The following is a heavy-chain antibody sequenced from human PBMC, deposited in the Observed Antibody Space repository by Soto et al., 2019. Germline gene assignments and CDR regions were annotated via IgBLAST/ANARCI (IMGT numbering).Heavy chain of an antibody. V-gene: IGHV1-18*04. J-gene: IGHJ4*02. CDR3: AREEGISDWHAFDY. Sequence: SVKVSCKASGYTFTDYGISWVRQAPGQGLEWMGWISTYNGNTIYAQKIQGRVTMPTDTSTSTAYVELRSLRSDDTAVYYCAREEGISDWHAFDYWGQGTLVTVSS. D-gene: IGHD6-19*01. CDR2: ISTYNGNT. CDR1: GYTFTDYG.